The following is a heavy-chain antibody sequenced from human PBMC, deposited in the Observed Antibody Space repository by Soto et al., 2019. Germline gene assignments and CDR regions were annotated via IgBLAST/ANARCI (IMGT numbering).Heavy chain of an antibody. J-gene: IGHJ4*02. CDR2: IYYSGST. V-gene: IGHV4-59*01. Sequence: CLSRTVFGCCIRRYYWSWIRQPPGKGLEWIGYIYYSGSTNYYPSLESRVSMSIDTSRNQFSLKLSSVAAADTAVYYCVTGSAANVYWGQGTLVTVSS. CDR1: GCCIRRYY. D-gene: IGHD2-15*01. CDR3: VTGSAANVY.